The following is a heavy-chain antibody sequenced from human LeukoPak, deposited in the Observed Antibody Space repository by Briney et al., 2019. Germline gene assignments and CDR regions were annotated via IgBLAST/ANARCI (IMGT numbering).Heavy chain of an antibody. CDR1: GFTVSNTY. V-gene: IGHV3-66*01. J-gene: IGHJ4*02. Sequence: GGSLRLSCAASGFTVSNTYMGWVRQAPGKGLEWVSLINSGDTTYYADSVKGRFSMSADNSKNTLFLQMNSLRAEDTALYYCVRDGYWGQGTLVTVSS. CDR3: VRDGY. CDR2: INSGDTT.